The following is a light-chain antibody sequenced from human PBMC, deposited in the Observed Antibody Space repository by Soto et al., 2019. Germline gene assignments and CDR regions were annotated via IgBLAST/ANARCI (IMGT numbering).Light chain of an antibody. CDR1: NIGSKS. CDR2: DDS. J-gene: IGLJ1*01. Sequence: SYELTQPPSVSVAPGQTARITCGGNNIGSKSVHWYQQKPGQAPVLVVYDDSDRPSGITERFSGSNSGNTATLTISRVEAGDEDDYYCKVVDSSSDPYVFGTGTKLTVL. V-gene: IGLV3-21*02. CDR3: KVVDSSSDPYV.